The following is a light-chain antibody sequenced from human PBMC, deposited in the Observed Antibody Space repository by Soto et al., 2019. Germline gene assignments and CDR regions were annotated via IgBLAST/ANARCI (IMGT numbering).Light chain of an antibody. J-gene: IGKJ4*01. CDR1: QRVSTSF. CDR3: QQYGGSPTGVT. CDR2: GAS. Sequence: EIVLTQPPGTLSLSPGESATLSCRASQRVSTSFIAWYQQKPGQAPRLLMYGASNRATGIPDRFSGSGSGTDLTLSISRLEPEDFAVYYWQQYGGSPTGVTFGGGTKVEIK. V-gene: IGKV3-20*01.